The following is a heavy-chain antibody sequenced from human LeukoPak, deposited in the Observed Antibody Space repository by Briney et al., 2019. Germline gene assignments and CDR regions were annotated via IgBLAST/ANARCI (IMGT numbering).Heavy chain of an antibody. D-gene: IGHD2-2*01. CDR3: ARGERGLYCSSTSCYPVL. CDR1: GFTFSSYS. CDR2: ISSSSSYI. Sequence: GGSLRLSCAASGFTFSSYSMNWVRRAPGKGLEWVSSISSSSSYIYYADSVKGRFTISRGNAKNSLYLQMNSLRAEDTAVYYCARGERGLYCSSTSCYPVLGGQGTLVTVSS. J-gene: IGHJ4*02. V-gene: IGHV3-21*01.